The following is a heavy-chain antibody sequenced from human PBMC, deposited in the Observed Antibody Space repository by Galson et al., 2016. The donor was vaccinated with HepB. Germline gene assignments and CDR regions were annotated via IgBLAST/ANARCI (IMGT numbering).Heavy chain of an antibody. Sequence: PALVKPTQTLTLTCTFSGFSLTIRGVGVGWIRQPPRKALEWLALIYWDDDKQYSPALKSRLTITKDTSKNQVVLTMANMDPVDTATYYCARRRRDTLTDKYWFFDLWGRGPLVTVSS. CDR1: GFSLTIRGVG. CDR3: ARRRRDTLTDKYWFFDL. J-gene: IGHJ2*01. CDR2: IYWDDDK. D-gene: IGHD3-9*01. V-gene: IGHV2-5*02.